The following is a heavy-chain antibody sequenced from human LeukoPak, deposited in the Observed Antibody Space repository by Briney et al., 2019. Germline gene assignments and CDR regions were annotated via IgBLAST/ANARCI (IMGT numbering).Heavy chain of an antibody. CDR1: GFTFSSYA. Sequence: PGGSLRLSCVASGFTFSSYAMSWVRQTPGKGLVWVSRINSDGSATAYADSVKGRFTISRDNAENTLYLQMNSLRAEDTAVYYCARGTAGYHSSYFDYWGQGTLVTVSS. J-gene: IGHJ4*02. D-gene: IGHD3-16*02. CDR3: ARGTAGYHSSYFDY. V-gene: IGHV3-74*01. CDR2: INSDGSAT.